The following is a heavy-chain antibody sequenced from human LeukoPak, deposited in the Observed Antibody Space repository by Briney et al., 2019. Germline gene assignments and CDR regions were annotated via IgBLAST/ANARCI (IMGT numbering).Heavy chain of an antibody. D-gene: IGHD3-10*01. J-gene: IGHJ5*02. CDR3: AKRFNGIRGGDLRNWFDP. CDR2: ISIDGGRT. V-gene: IGHV3-23*01. Sequence: PGRSLRLSCAASGFTFSSYAMSWVRQAPGKGPEWVSTISIDGGRTYYADSVKGRFTVSRDTSKNTLYLQMNSLRAEDTAVYYCAKRFNGIRGGDLRNWFDPWGQGTLVTVSS. CDR1: GFTFSSYA.